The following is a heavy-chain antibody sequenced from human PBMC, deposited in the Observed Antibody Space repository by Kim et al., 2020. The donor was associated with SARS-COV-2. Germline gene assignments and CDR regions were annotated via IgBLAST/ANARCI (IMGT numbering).Heavy chain of an antibody. CDR2: IYYSGST. J-gene: IGHJ4*02. CDR3: AREDALPWVGAVAGY. D-gene: IGHD6-19*01. CDR1: GGSISSSSYY. V-gene: IGHV4-39*02. Sequence: SETLSLTCTVSGGSISSSSYYWGWIRQPPGKGLEWIGSIYYSGSTYYNPSLKSRVTISVDTSKNQFSLKLSSVTAADTAVYYCAREDALPWVGAVAGYWGQGTLVTFSS.